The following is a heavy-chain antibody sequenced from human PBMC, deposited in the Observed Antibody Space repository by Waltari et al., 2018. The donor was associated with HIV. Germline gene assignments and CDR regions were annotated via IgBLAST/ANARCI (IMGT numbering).Heavy chain of an antibody. J-gene: IGHJ6*02. CDR2: IKGDASET. V-gene: IGHV3-7*01. CDR3: ARDLWAENTAGLDV. D-gene: IGHD3-16*01. Sequence: EVQLVESGGGLVELGGSLTFFCTASGVALGNLWRSWVRQAPGKGLEWVANIKGDASETYYVESVKGRFTISRDNAWNSVYLHMNSLRAEDTAVYYCARDLWAENTAGLDVWGQGTTVTVSS. CDR1: GVALGNLW.